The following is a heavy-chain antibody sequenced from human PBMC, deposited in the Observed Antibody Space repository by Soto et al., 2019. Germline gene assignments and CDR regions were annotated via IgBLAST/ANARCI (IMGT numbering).Heavy chain of an antibody. J-gene: IGHJ6*02. CDR1: GGSISSGGYY. Sequence: SETLSLTCTVSGGSISSGGYYWSWIRQHPGKGLEWIGYIYYSGSTYYNPSLKSRVTISVDTSKNQFSLKLSSVTAADTAVYYCASSGYDYVWGSYRYDGMDVWGQGTTVTVSS. D-gene: IGHD3-16*02. V-gene: IGHV4-31*03. CDR3: ASSGYDYVWGSYRYDGMDV. CDR2: IYYSGST.